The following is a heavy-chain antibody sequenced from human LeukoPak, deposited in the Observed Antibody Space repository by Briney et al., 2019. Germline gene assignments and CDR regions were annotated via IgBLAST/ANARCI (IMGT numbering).Heavy chain of an antibody. J-gene: IGHJ4*02. CDR1: GGSISSSSYY. D-gene: IGHD3-10*01. CDR2: IYYSGST. V-gene: IGHV4-39*01. CDR3: ARSRFGGSPYYFDY. Sequence: PSETLSLTCTVSGGSISSSSYYWGWIRQPPGKGLEWIGSIYYSGSTYYNPSLKSRVTISVDTSKNQFSLKLSSVTAADTAVYYCARSRFGGSPYYFDYWGQGTLVTVSS.